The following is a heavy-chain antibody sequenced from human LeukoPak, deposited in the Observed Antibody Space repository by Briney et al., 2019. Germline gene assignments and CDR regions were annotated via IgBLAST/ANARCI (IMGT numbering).Heavy chain of an antibody. V-gene: IGHV1-2*02. CDR1: GYTFTVYY. CDR3: ARDLSGSVIVPAADSVGY. D-gene: IGHD2-2*01. Sequence: ASVRVSSKASGYTFTVYYMHWVPQAPGQGLEWRGWINPNSGGTNYIQKFQGRVTMTRDTSISTAYMELGRLRSDDTAVYYYARDLSGSVIVPAADSVGYWGQGTLVTVSS. CDR2: INPNSGGT. J-gene: IGHJ4*02.